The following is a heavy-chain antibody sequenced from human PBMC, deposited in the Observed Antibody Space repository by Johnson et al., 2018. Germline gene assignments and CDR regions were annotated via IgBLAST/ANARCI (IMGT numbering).Heavy chain of an antibody. CDR1: GYTFTSYD. V-gene: IGHV1-8*01. J-gene: IGHJ6*03. D-gene: IGHD3-10*01. Sequence: QVQLQESGAEVKKPGASVKVACKASGYTFTSYDINWVRQATGQGLEWMGWMNPNSGNTGYAQKFQGRFTMTRNTSISTAYMELRILRSEDTAVYYWARGLGGGGYYYMDVWGKGTTVAASS. CDR3: ARGLGGGGYYYMDV. CDR2: MNPNSGNT.